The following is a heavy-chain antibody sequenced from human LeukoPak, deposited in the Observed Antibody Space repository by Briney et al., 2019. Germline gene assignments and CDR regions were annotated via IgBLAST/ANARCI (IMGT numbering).Heavy chain of an antibody. D-gene: IGHD1-26*01. V-gene: IGHV3-11*04. CDR3: ARGAESGSYYY. CDR2: ISSSGSAI. J-gene: IGHJ4*02. CDR1: GFTFSDYY. Sequence: PGGSLRLSCAASGFTFSDYYMSWIRQAPGKGLEWVSYISSSGSAIYYADSVKGRFTISRDNAKNSLYLQMNSLRTEDMAVYYCARGAESGSYYYWGQGTLVTVSS.